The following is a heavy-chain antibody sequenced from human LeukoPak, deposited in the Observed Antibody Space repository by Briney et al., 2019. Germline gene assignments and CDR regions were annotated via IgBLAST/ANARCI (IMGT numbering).Heavy chain of an antibody. CDR3: ARQEMATTESPFDY. V-gene: IGHV4-30-4*08. CDR1: GGSVSSGDYY. CDR2: IYYHGST. Sequence: SETLSLTCTVFGGSVSSGDYYWSWIRQPPGKGLECIGYIYYHGSTYYNPSLRGRVTISVDTSKNQFSLKLSSVTAADTAVYYCARQEMATTESPFDYWGQGTLVTVSS. J-gene: IGHJ4*02. D-gene: IGHD5-24*01.